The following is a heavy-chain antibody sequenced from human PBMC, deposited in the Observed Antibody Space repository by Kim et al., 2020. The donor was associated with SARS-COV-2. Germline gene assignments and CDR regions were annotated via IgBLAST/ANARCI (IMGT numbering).Heavy chain of an antibody. D-gene: IGHD2-21*02. CDR1: GFTFSSYG. CDR2: ISYDGSNK. Sequence: GGSLRLSCAASGFTFSSYGMHWVRQAPGKGLEWVAVISYDGSNKYYADSVKGRFTISRDNSKNTLYLQMNSLRAEDTAVYYCAKDWPLSMGHIVVVTALPPGGYWGQGTLVTVSS. J-gene: IGHJ4*02. CDR3: AKDWPLSMGHIVVVTALPPGGY. V-gene: IGHV3-30*18.